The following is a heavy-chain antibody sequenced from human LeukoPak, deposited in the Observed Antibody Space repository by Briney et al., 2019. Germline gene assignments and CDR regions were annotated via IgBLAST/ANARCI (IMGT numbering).Heavy chain of an antibody. CDR2: IYYSGST. V-gene: IGHV4-31*03. D-gene: IGHD2-2*03. CDR3: ARHVVDLDIVVVPAAIKSGFAP. J-gene: IGHJ5*02. CDR1: GGSISSGGYY. Sequence: SQTLSLTCTVSGGSISSGGYYWSWIRQHPGKGLEWIGYIYYSGSTYYNPSLKSRVTISVDTSKNQFSLKLSSVTAADTAVYYCARHVVDLDIVVVPAAIKSGFAPGGQGTLVTVSS.